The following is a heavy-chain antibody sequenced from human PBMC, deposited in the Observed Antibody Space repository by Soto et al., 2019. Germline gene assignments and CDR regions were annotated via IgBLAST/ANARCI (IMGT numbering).Heavy chain of an antibody. CDR3: ARSATADDALDI. Sequence: EVQLVETGGGLIQPGGSLRLSCAASGLSVGSNYMNWVRQAPGKGLEWVSILYSGGSTYYADSVKGRFSISRDNSRNTLHLQMNSLRAEDTALYYCARSATADDALDIWGQGTTVIVSS. CDR2: LYSGGST. D-gene: IGHD5-18*01. J-gene: IGHJ3*02. CDR1: GLSVGSNY. V-gene: IGHV3-53*02.